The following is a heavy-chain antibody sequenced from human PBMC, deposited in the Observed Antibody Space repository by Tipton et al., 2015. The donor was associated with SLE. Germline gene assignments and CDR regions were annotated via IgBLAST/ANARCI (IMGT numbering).Heavy chain of an antibody. CDR3: TRDGLQGFCSSTSCPYFDY. V-gene: IGHV3-49*04. Sequence: SLRLSCTASGFTFGDYAVSWVRQAPGKGLEWAGFIRSKAYGGTKEYGASVRGRFTISRDDSRSIAYLQMNSLKAEDTGVYYCTRDGLQGFCSSTSCPYFDYWGQGTPVTVSS. J-gene: IGHJ4*02. D-gene: IGHD2-2*01. CDR2: IRSKAYGGTK. CDR1: GFTFGDYA.